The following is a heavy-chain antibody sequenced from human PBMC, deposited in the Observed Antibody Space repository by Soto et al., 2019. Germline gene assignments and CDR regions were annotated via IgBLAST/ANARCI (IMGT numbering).Heavy chain of an antibody. J-gene: IGHJ6*02. Sequence: LSLTCAVYGGSFSGYSWSWIRQPPGKGLEWIGERNHGGTTNYNPSLKSRVTLSVDTSKNQFSLKLNSVTAADTAVYYCARGVYCSSTSCYSGMDVCGQGPTVTVSS. V-gene: IGHV4-34*01. CDR3: ARGVYCSSTSCYSGMDV. CDR2: RNHGGTT. CDR1: GGSFSGYS. D-gene: IGHD2-2*01.